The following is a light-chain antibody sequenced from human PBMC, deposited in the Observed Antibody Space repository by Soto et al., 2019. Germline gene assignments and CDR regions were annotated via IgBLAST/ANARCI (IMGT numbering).Light chain of an antibody. V-gene: IGLV8-61*01. Sequence: QSVVTQEPSFSVSPGGTVTLTCGLTSGSVSTTYYPSWYQQTPGQAPRTLIYSTNIRSSGVPDRFSGSILGNKAALTIAGAQADDESDYLCMLYVGGGLVVFVGGTKLTVL. J-gene: IGLJ2*01. CDR2: STN. CDR1: SGSVSTTYY. CDR3: MLYVGGGLVV.